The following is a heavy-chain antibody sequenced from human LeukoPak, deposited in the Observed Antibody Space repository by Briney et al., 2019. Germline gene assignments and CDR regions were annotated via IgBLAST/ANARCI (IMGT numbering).Heavy chain of an antibody. V-gene: IGHV3-48*04. CDR3: ASALGAY. D-gene: IGHD4/OR15-4a*01. J-gene: IGHJ4*02. Sequence: AGGSLRLSCAASGFTFSSDSMNWVRQAPGKGLEWVSYISSSSSAIYYADSVKGRFTISRDNAKNSLYLQMNSLRAEDTAVHYCASALGAYWGQGTLVTVSS. CDR2: ISSSSSAI. CDR1: GFTFSSDS.